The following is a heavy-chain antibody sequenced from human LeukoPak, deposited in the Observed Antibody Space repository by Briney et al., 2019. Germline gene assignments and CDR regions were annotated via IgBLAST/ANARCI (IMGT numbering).Heavy chain of an antibody. D-gene: IGHD4-17*01. CDR1: GGSISSYY. J-gene: IGHJ4*02. CDR3: AREGDDYGDYVETL. Sequence: PSETLSLTCTVSGGSISSYYWSWIRQPPGKGLEWIGYIYYSGSTNYNPSLKSRVTISVDTSKNQFSLKLSSVTAADTAVYYCAREGDDYGDYVETLWGQGTLVTVSS. CDR2: IYYSGST. V-gene: IGHV4-59*01.